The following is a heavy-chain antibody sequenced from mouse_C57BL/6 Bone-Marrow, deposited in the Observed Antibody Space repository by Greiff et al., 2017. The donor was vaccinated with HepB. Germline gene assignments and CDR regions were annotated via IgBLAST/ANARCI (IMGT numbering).Heavy chain of an antibody. CDR1: GYTFTDYY. CDR2: INPYNGGT. Sequence: VQLQQSGPVLVKPGASVKMSCKASGYTFTDYYMNWVKQSHGKSLEWIGVINPYNGGTSYNQKFKGKATLTVDKSSSTAYMELNSLTSEDSAVYYCARGYGNRSYWYFDVWGTGTTVTVSS. D-gene: IGHD2-1*01. V-gene: IGHV1-19*01. J-gene: IGHJ1*03. CDR3: ARGYGNRSYWYFDV.